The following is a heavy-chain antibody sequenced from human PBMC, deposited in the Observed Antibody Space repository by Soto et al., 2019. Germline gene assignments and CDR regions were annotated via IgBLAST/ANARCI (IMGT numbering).Heavy chain of an antibody. V-gene: IGHV1-8*01. CDR3: ARGVDNGVDV. CDR2: MSPNSGAT. J-gene: IGHJ6*02. CDR1: RYTFTSYD. Sequence: QVQLVQSGAEVTKPGASVKVSCKASRYTFTSYDINWVRQATGQGLEWTGWMSPNSGATGYAQKLQGRVTMTRDTSISTVYMELSNLRSEDTAIYYCARGVDNGVDVWGQGSTVTVSS. D-gene: IGHD2-8*01.